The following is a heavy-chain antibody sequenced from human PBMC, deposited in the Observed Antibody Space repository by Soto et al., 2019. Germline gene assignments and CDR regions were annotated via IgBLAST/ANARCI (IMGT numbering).Heavy chain of an antibody. V-gene: IGHV4-31*03. CDR1: GDSISSGGYY. D-gene: IGHD3-22*01. J-gene: IGHJ4*02. CDR3: GYYYYDSSGHN. Sequence: SGTLSLTCTVAGDSISSGGYYWSWIRQHPGKGLEWIGYIYYSGSTYYNPSLKSRVTISVDTSKNQFSLKLSSVSAADTAVYYCGYYYYDSSGHNWGQGTLVTVSS. CDR2: IYYSGST.